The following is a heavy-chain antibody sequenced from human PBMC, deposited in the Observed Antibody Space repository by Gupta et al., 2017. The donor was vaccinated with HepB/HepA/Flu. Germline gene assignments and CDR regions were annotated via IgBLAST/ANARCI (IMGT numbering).Heavy chain of an antibody. CDR1: GGSFSGYY. Sequence: QVQLQQWGAGLLKPSETLSLTCAVYGGSFSGYYWSWIRQPPGKGLEWIGEINDSGSTNDNPSLKSRVNISVDTSKNQLSLELRSVTAADTAVYDGARVTIFRFDTGGQGTLVTVSS. D-gene: IGHD3-3*01. J-gene: IGHJ5*02. CDR2: INDSGST. CDR3: ARVTIFRFDT. V-gene: IGHV4-34*01.